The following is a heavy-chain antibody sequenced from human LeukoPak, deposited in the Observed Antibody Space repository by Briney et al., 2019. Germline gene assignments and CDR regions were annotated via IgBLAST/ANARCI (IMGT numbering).Heavy chain of an antibody. D-gene: IGHD2-2*01. Sequence: GGSLRLSCAASGFTFSSYAMHWVRQAPGKGLEWAAVISYDGSNKYYADSVKGRFTISRDNSKNTLYLQMNSLRAEDTAVYYCARETGYCSSTSCYDLGYWGQGTLVTVSS. J-gene: IGHJ4*02. CDR3: ARETGYCSSTSCYDLGY. V-gene: IGHV3-30-3*01. CDR1: GFTFSSYA. CDR2: ISYDGSNK.